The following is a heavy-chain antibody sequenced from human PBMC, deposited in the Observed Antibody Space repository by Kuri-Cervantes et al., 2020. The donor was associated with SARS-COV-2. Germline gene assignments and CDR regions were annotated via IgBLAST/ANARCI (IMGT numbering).Heavy chain of an antibody. CDR1: GFTFSNYA. Sequence: GESLKISCAASGFTFSNYAMSWVRQAPGKGLEWVSAISGSGGSTYYADSVKGRFTISRDNSKNTVYLQMNSLRSEDTAVYYCAREGYYDSSGNYAATGMDVWGKGTTVTVSS. V-gene: IGHV3-23*01. J-gene: IGHJ6*03. D-gene: IGHD3-22*01. CDR2: ISGSGGST. CDR3: AREGYYDSSGNYAATGMDV.